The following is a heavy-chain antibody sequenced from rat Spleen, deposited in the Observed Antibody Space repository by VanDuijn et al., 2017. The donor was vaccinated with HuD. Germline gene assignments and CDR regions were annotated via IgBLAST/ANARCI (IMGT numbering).Heavy chain of an antibody. CDR2: ISYDGGST. CDR3: TTDRVSSHYYVMDA. J-gene: IGHJ4*01. Sequence: EVQLVESGGGLVQPGRSMKLSCAASGFTFSNYGMAWVRQAPKKGLEWVAYISYDGGSTYYRDSVKGRFTISRDNAKSTLYLQMDSLRSEDTATYYCTTDRVSSHYYVMDAWGQGASVTVSS. CDR1: GFTFSNYG. D-gene: IGHD1-4*01. V-gene: IGHV5-20*01.